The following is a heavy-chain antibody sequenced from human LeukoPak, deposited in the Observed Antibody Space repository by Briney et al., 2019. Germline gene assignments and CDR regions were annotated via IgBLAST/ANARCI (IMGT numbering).Heavy chain of an antibody. V-gene: IGHV3-73*01. Sequence: GGSLKLSCAASGFTFSGSAMHWVRQASGEGLEWVGRIRSKANSYATAYAASVKGRFTISRDDSKNTAYLQMNSLKTEDTAVYYCTRRKYGDPDYWGQGTLVTVSS. CDR3: TRRKYGDPDY. D-gene: IGHD4-17*01. CDR2: IRSKANSYAT. J-gene: IGHJ4*02. CDR1: GFTFSGSA.